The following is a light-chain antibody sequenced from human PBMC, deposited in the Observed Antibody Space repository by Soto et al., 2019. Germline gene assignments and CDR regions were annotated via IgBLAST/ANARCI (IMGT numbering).Light chain of an antibody. Sequence: DIQMTQSPPSLSASVGDTVTITCRASQSIRIALNWYQQKPGKAPKLVIYGASTLERGVPSRFSGSGSGTEFTLTIAGLQPDDFATYYCQHYKPYKTFGQGTRV. CDR3: QHYKPYKT. V-gene: IGKV1-5*03. J-gene: IGKJ1*01. CDR1: QSIRIA. CDR2: GAS.